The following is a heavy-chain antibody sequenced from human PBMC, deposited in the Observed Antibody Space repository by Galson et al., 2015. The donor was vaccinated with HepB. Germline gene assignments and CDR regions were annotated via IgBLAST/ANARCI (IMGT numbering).Heavy chain of an antibody. V-gene: IGHV4-39*01. CDR2: MYYSGST. D-gene: IGHD3-22*01. CDR1: GGSISSSSYY. Sequence: ETLSLTCTVSGGSISSSSYYWGWIRQPPGKGLEWIGSMYYSGSTYHNPSRKSRVTISVVKSKNQFSLTLSSVTAADTAVYYCARQVVVVITAHFDYWGQGTLVTVSS. J-gene: IGHJ4*02. CDR3: ARQVVVVITAHFDY.